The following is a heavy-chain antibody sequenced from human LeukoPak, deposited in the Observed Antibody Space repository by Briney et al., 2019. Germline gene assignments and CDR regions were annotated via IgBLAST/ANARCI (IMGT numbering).Heavy chain of an antibody. D-gene: IGHD3-22*01. CDR3: ARIPIVVITSGGY. CDR2: TYSGGST. Sequence: GGSLRLSCAASGFTVSSNYMSWVRQAPGKGLDWVSVTYSGGSTYYADSVKGRFTISRDNSKNTLYLQMNSLRAEDTAVYYCARIPIVVITSGGYWGQGTLVTVSS. V-gene: IGHV3-53*01. J-gene: IGHJ4*02. CDR1: GFTVSSNY.